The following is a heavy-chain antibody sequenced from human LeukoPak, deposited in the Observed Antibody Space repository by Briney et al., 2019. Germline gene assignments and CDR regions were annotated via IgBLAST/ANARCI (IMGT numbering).Heavy chain of an antibody. CDR2: ISSSDTTI. D-gene: IGHD6-6*01. J-gene: IGHJ4*02. CDR1: GFTFSSYE. Sequence: GGSLRLSCAVSGFTFSSYEMNWVRQAPGKGLEWVSYISSSDTTIYYADSVKGRFAISRDNAKSSVYLQMNSLRDEDTAVYYCARGLGPRLDYWGQGTLVTVSS. V-gene: IGHV3-48*03. CDR3: ARGLGPRLDY.